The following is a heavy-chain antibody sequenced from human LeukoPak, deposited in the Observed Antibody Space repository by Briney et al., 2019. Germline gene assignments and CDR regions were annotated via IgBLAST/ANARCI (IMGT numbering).Heavy chain of an antibody. J-gene: IGHJ1*01. V-gene: IGHV3-48*03. D-gene: IGHD3-22*01. CDR3: ARDSYYYDSSGLITEYFQH. CDR1: GFTFSSYE. Sequence: GGSLTLSCAASGFTFSSYEMNWVRQAPGKGLEWVSYISSSGSTIYYADSVKGRFTISRDNAKNSLYLQMNSLRAEDTAVYYCARDSYYYDSSGLITEYFQHWGQGTLVTVSS. CDR2: ISSSGSTI.